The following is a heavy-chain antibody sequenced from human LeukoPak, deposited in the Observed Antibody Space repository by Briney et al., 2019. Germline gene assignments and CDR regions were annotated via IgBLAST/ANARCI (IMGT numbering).Heavy chain of an antibody. J-gene: IGHJ5*01. CDR2: TYYTSKWYN. CDR3: AREQLWSGPNRFDS. CDR1: GDSVSSKSGG. V-gene: IGHV6-1*01. Sequence: SQTLSLICGISGDSVSSKSGGWNWIRQSPSRGLEWLGRTYYTSKWYNEYAVSMKSRITINSDTSKNQLSLHLDSVTPEDTAVYYCAREQLWSGPNRFDSWGQGTLVTVSS. D-gene: IGHD3-10*02.